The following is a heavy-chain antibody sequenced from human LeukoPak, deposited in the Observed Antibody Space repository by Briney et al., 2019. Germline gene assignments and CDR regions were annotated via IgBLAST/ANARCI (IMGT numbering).Heavy chain of an antibody. D-gene: IGHD1-26*01. CDR2: ISYDGSNK. V-gene: IGHV3-30*14. Sequence: GGSLRLSCAASGFTFSSYAMHWVRQAPGKGLEWVAVISYDGSNKYYADSVKGRFTISRDNSKNTLYLQMNSLRAEDTAVYYCARLRDISGSWYYFDYWGQGTLVTVSS. J-gene: IGHJ4*02. CDR3: ARLRDISGSWYYFDY. CDR1: GFTFSSYA.